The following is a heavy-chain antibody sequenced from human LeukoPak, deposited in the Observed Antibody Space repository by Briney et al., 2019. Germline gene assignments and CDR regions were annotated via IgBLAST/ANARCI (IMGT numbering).Heavy chain of an antibody. CDR2: ISFDRSNI. Sequence: GGSLRLSCAASGFTFSTYAMHWVRQAPGKGLEWVAVISFDRSNIYYADSVKGRFTVSRDNSKNTLYLQMNSLRAEDTAVYYCARDPQLYSSSSLLDYWGQGTLVTVSS. D-gene: IGHD6-6*01. CDR1: GFTFSTYA. CDR3: ARDPQLYSSSSLLDY. V-gene: IGHV3-30*04. J-gene: IGHJ4*02.